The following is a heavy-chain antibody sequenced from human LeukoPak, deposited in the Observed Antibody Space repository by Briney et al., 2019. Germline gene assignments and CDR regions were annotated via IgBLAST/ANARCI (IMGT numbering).Heavy chain of an antibody. J-gene: IGHJ4*02. CDR3: AKDSISGRLGNPGFDY. CDR2: IRYDGSNK. Sequence: GGSLRLSCAASGFTFSNYGMHWVRQAPGKGLEWVAFIRYDGSNKYYADSVKGRFTISRDNSKNTLYLQMNSLRAEDTAVYYCAKDSISGRLGNPGFDYWGQGTLVTVSS. V-gene: IGHV3-30*02. D-gene: IGHD1-26*01. CDR1: GFTFSNYG.